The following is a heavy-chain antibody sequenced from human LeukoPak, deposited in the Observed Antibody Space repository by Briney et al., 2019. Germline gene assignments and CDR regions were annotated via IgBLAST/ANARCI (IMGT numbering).Heavy chain of an antibody. CDR3: AREAGKCSSTSCYSFDY. J-gene: IGHJ4*02. CDR1: GGTFSSYA. V-gene: IGHV1-2*02. CDR2: INPNSGGT. D-gene: IGHD2-2*01. Sequence: GASVKVSCKASGGTFSSYAISWVRQAPGQGLEWMGWINPNSGGTNYAQKFQGGVTMTRDTSISTAYMELSRLRSDDTAVYYCAREAGKCSSTSCYSFDYWGQGTLVTVSS.